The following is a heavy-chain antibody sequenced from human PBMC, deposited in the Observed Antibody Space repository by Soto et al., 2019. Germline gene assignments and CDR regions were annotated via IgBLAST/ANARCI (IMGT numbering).Heavy chain of an antibody. D-gene: IGHD1-26*01. CDR1: GFTFSSYG. Sequence: QVQLVESGGGVVQPGRSLRLSCAASGFTFSSYGMHWVRQAPGKGLEWVAVISYDGSNKYYADSVKGRFTISRDNSKNTLYLQMNSLRAEDTAVYYCAHGSGYFDYWGQGTLVTVSS. V-gene: IGHV3-30*03. CDR3: AHGSGYFDY. CDR2: ISYDGSNK. J-gene: IGHJ4*02.